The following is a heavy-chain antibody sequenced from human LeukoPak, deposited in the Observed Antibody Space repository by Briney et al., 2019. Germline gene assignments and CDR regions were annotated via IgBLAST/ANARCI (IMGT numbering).Heavy chain of an antibody. V-gene: IGHV4-59*01. CDR3: ARSRSWYNPNWFDP. D-gene: IGHD6-13*01. CDR1: GGSISSYY. CDR2: IYYSGST. J-gene: IGHJ5*02. Sequence: SETLSLTCTVSGGSISSYYWSWIRQPPGKGLEWIGYIYYSGSTNYNPSLKSRVTISVDTSKNQFSLKLSSVTAAGTAVYYCARSRSWYNPNWFDPWGQGTLVTVSS.